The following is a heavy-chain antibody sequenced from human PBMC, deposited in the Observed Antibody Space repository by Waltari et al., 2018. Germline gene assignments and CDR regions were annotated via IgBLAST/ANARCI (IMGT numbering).Heavy chain of an antibody. Sequence: EVQLLESGGGSLQPGGSLRLSCGASGFTFSNYAMSWVRKAPGKGLEWVSAISGSDKTHYADSVRGRFTISRDNSKNTLYLQMNSLRAEDTALYYCAKPTSGSYRDSFDMWGQGTMVTVSS. CDR1: GFTFSNYA. J-gene: IGHJ3*02. V-gene: IGHV3-23*01. D-gene: IGHD3-22*01. CDR3: AKPTSGSYRDSFDM. CDR2: ISGSDKT.